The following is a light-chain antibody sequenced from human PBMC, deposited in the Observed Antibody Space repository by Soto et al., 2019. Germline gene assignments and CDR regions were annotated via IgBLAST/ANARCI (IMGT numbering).Light chain of an antibody. CDR1: QSVNSY. J-gene: IGKJ4*01. V-gene: IGKV3-11*01. CDR3: QQRSNWLLT. Sequence: EIVLTQSPATLSLSPGERATLSCRASQSVNSYLVWYQQKPGQAPRLLIYDASNRATGIPVRFRGSGSGTDFTLTISSLEPEDFAVYYCQQRSNWLLTFGGGTKVEIK. CDR2: DAS.